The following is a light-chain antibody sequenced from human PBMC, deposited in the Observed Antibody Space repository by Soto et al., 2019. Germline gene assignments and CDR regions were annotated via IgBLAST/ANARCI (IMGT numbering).Light chain of an antibody. CDR3: MQALQTPT. Sequence: DIVMTQSPLSLPVTPGEPASISCRSSQSLLFSNGYNYLDWYLQKPGQSPQLLIYLGSNRASGVPEMFSGSGSGTDFTLKISRVEAEDVGVYYCMQALQTPTFGQGTRLEIK. V-gene: IGKV2-28*01. CDR2: LGS. CDR1: QSLLFSNGYNY. J-gene: IGKJ5*01.